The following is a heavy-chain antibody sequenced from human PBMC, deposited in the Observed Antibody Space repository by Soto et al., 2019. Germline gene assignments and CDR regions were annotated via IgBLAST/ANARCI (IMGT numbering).Heavy chain of an antibody. CDR2: IYWNDDK. D-gene: IGHD4-17*01. CDR3: AHRPPYGDYVIWYFDL. CDR1: GFSLSTSGVG. J-gene: IGHJ2*01. Sequence: SGPTLVNPTQTLTLTCTFSGFSLSTSGVGVGRIRQPPGKALEWLVLIYWNDDKRYSPSLKSRLTITKDTSKNQVVLTMTNMDPVDTATYYCAHRPPYGDYVIWYFDLWGRGALVTVSS. V-gene: IGHV2-5*01.